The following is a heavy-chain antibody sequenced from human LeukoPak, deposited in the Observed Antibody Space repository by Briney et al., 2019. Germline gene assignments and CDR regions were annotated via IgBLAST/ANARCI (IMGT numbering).Heavy chain of an antibody. CDR3: TSWGDTTAEYFQR. Sequence: GGSLRLSCAASGFTFSDYYMSWIRQAPGKGLEWVSYISSSGSTIYYADSVKGRFTISRDNAQNSMYLQMNSLRVEDTAVYYCTSWGDTTAEYFQRWGQGTLVTVSS. V-gene: IGHV3-11*04. J-gene: IGHJ1*01. CDR2: ISSSGSTI. D-gene: IGHD2-21*02. CDR1: GFTFSDYY.